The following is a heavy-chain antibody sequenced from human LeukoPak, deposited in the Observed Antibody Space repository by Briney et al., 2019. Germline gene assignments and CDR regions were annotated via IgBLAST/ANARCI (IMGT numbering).Heavy chain of an antibody. CDR1: GYTLTELS. Sequence: ASVKVSCKVSGYTLTELSMHWVRQAPGKGLEWMGGFDPEDGETIYAQKFQGRVTMTEDTSADTAYMELSSLRSEDTAVYYCATDLRKIYYYYYGMDVWGQGTTVTVSS. CDR2: FDPEDGET. J-gene: IGHJ6*02. CDR3: ATDLRKIYYYYYGMDV. V-gene: IGHV1-24*01.